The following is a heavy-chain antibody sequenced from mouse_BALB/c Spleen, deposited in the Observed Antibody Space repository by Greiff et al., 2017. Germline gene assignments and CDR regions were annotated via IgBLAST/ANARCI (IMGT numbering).Heavy chain of an antibody. D-gene: IGHD3-1*01. V-gene: IGHV2-9*02. CDR1: GFSLTSYG. CDR2: IWAGGST. CDR3: ARDLARATDV. J-gene: IGHJ1*01. Sequence: QVHVKQSGPGLVAPSQSLSITCTVSGFSLTSYGVHWVRQPPGKGLEWLGVIWAGGSTNYNSALMSRLSISKDNSKSQVFLKMNSLQTDDTAMYYCARDLARATDVWGAGTTVTVSS.